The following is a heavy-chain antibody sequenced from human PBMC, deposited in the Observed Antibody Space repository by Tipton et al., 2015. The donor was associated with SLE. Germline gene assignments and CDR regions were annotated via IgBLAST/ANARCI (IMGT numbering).Heavy chain of an antibody. V-gene: IGHV4-39*07. CDR3: ARDGHGSGSYDY. Sequence: TLSLTCTASGDSISSSTYFWGWIRQSPGRGLEWIGSVYDNGDTYYNPSLKSRVTISLDTSKNQFSLKLTSVTAADTAVYYCARDGHGSGSYDYWGQGTLVTVSS. J-gene: IGHJ4*02. CDR2: VYDNGDT. CDR1: GDSISSSTYF. D-gene: IGHD3-10*01.